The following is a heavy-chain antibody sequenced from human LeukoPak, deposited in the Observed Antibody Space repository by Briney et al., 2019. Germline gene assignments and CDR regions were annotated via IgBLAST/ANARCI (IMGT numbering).Heavy chain of an antibody. D-gene: IGHD6-19*01. V-gene: IGHV4-59*02. Sequence: PSETLSLTCSVSGGSVGSNYWSWVRQPPGKGLEWIGYISYSGDTKYNPSLKSRLSMSVDTSKNQCSLMLTSVTAADTAVYYCARGSGWYPHWGQGTLVTVST. J-gene: IGHJ1*01. CDR3: ARGSGWYPH. CDR1: GGSVGSNY. CDR2: ISYSGDT.